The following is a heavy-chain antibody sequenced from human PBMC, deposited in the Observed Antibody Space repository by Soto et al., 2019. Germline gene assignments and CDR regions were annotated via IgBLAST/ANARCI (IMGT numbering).Heavy chain of an antibody. V-gene: IGHV3-7*01. CDR1: EFTFNSYW. D-gene: IGHD3-3*01. CDR2: IKQDGSEK. CDR3: ARDAYDFWSGWFDS. Sequence: EAQLVESGGGLVQPGGSLRLSCAASEFTFNSYWMNWVRQAPGKGLEWVASIKQDGSEKNYVDSVKGRFTISRDNAKNSLYLEMNSLRAEDTAVYYCARDAYDFWSGWFDSWGQGTLVTVSS. J-gene: IGHJ5*01.